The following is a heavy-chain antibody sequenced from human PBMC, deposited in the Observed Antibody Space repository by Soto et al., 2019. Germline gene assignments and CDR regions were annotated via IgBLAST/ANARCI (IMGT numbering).Heavy chain of an antibody. CDR2: IMPIFRTP. J-gene: IGHJ6*02. CDR3: ARDKDRPQLGGNYYYILDV. Sequence: QVQLEQSGAEVKKPGSSVKVSCKASGGTFRTSAISWVRQAPGQGLEWMGGIMPIFRTPDYAQKFQGRVILPADEFTGTAYMELSGLRSDDTAVYYCARDKDRPQLGGNYYYILDVWGQGTTITVSS. D-gene: IGHD3-3*02. V-gene: IGHV1-69*12. CDR1: GGTFRTSA.